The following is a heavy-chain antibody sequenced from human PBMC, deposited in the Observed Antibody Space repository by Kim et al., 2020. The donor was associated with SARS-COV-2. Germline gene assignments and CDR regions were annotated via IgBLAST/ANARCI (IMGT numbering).Heavy chain of an antibody. J-gene: IGHJ6*03. CDR1: RGSIASTSYY. CDR3: AGHPIYRGSGTCTDFFFYYMDL. Sequence: SETLSLTCAVSRGSIASTSYYWGWLRQPPGEGLEWIGVIYYSGITHYNPAFQSRLTMSVDTTNNRFSMSLAPVTAADTVIYYCAGHPIYRGSGTCTDFFFYYMDLWGRGTTVTVSS. D-gene: IGHD3-10*01. V-gene: IGHV4-39*01. CDR2: IYYSGIT.